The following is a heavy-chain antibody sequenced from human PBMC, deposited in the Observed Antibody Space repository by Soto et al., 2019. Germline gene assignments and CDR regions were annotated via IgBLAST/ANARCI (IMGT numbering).Heavy chain of an antibody. J-gene: IGHJ6*02. CDR2: IYSGGSA. Sequence: GSLRLSCAASGFTVSSNYMSWVRQAPGKGLEWVSLIYSGGSAYYADSVKGRFTISRDNSKNTLYLQMNSLRAEDTGVYYCARDYSVSRYYGMDVWGQGTTVTVSS. V-gene: IGHV3-53*01. D-gene: IGHD1-26*01. CDR1: GFTVSSNY. CDR3: ARDYSVSRYYGMDV.